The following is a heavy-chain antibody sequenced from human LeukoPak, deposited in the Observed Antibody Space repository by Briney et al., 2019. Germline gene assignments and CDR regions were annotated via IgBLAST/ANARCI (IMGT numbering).Heavy chain of an antibody. D-gene: IGHD1-26*01. CDR3: AAGIVGATDDY. CDR1: GFTFSSYA. V-gene: IGHV3-64*01. CDR2: ISSNGGST. J-gene: IGHJ4*02. Sequence: GGSLRLSCAASGFTFSSYAMHWVRQAPGKGLEYVSAISSNGGSTYYANSVKGRFTISRDNSKNTLYLQMGSLRAEDMAVYYCAAGIVGATDDYWGQRTLVTVSS.